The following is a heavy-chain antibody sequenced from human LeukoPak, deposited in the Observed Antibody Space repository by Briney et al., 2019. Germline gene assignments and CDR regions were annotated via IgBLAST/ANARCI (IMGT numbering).Heavy chain of an antibody. Sequence: SXXVSCKATGYTFTGYYMHWVRQAPGQGLEWMGRINPNRGGTNYAQKFQGRVTMTRDTSISTSYMELSRLRSDDTAVYYCVDSGYYCNYWGQGTLVTVSS. CDR2: INPNRGGT. CDR1: GYTFTGYY. V-gene: IGHV1-2*06. CDR3: VDSGYYCNY. D-gene: IGHD3-22*01. J-gene: IGHJ4*02.